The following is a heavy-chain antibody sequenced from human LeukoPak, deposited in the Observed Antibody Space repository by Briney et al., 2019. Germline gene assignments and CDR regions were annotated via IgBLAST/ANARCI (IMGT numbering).Heavy chain of an antibody. D-gene: IGHD5-24*01. J-gene: IGHJ4*02. CDR3: ARLDIRDGYSGDY. CDR1: GYTFTSYW. CDR2: IYPGDSDT. V-gene: IGHV5-51*01. Sequence: GESLKISCKGSGYTFTSYWIGWVRQMPGKGLEWTGIIYPGDSDTRYSPSFQGQVTISVDKSISTAYLQWSRLEASDTAMYYCARLDIRDGYSGDYWGQGTLVTVSS.